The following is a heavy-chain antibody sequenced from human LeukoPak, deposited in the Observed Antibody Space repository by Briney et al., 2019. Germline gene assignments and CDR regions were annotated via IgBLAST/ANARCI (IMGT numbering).Heavy chain of an antibody. CDR1: GFTFSSYG. V-gene: IGHV3-30*03. D-gene: IGHD2-15*01. CDR2: ISYDGSNK. J-gene: IGHJ6*02. Sequence: GSLRLSCAASGFTFSSYGMHWVRQAPGKGLEWVAVISYDGSNKYYADSVKGRFTISRDNAKNSLYLQMNSLRAEDTAVYYCARDRCVSCPTSYYGMDVWGQGTTVIVSS. CDR3: ARDRCVSCPTSYYGMDV.